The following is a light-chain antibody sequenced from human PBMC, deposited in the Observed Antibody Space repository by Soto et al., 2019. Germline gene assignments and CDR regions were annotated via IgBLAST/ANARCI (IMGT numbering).Light chain of an antibody. CDR2: EVS. Sequence: QSALTQPLSASGSPGQSVTISCTGTSSDVGGYNYVSWYQQHPGKAPKLMIYEVSKRPSGVPDRFSGSKSGNTASLTVSGLQAEDEADYYCSSYAGSISYVFGTGTKVTVL. J-gene: IGLJ1*01. V-gene: IGLV2-8*01. CDR1: SSDVGGYNY. CDR3: SSYAGSISYV.